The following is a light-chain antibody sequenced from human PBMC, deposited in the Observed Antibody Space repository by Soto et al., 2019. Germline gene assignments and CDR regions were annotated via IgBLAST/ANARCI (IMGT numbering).Light chain of an antibody. V-gene: IGLV2-14*01. CDR3: SSYTSRSTPLV. Sequence: SVLTQPASVSGSPGQSITISCTGTSSDVGGYIYVSWYQQHPGKAPKLMIYEVSNRPSGVSNRFSGSKSGNTASLTIPGLQAEDEADYYCSSYTSRSTPLVFGTGTKVTVL. CDR1: SSDVGGYIY. CDR2: EVS. J-gene: IGLJ1*01.